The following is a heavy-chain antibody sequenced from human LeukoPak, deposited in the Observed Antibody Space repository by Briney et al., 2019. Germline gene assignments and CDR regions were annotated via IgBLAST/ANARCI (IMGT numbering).Heavy chain of an antibody. V-gene: IGHV1-46*01. CDR2: INPSGGST. CDR3: ASQGMARDYYDSSGYPDY. Sequence: GASVKVSCTASGYTFTSYYMHWVRQAPGQGLEWMGIINPSGGSTSYAQKFQGRVTMTRDTSTSTVYMELSSLRSEDTAVYYCASQGMARDYYDSSGYPDYWGQGTLVTVSS. D-gene: IGHD3-22*01. J-gene: IGHJ4*02. CDR1: GYTFTSYY.